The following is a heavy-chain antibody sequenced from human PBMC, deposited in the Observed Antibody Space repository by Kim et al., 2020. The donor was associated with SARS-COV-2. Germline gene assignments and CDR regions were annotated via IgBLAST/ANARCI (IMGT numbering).Heavy chain of an antibody. V-gene: IGHV4-34*01. Sequence: SETLSLTCAVYGGSFSGYYWSWIRQPPGKGLEWIGEINHSGSTNYNPSLKSRVTISVDTSKNQFSLKLSSVTAADTAVYYCARGLGRITMVRGVSNWFDPWGQGTLVTVSS. CDR3: ARGLGRITMVRGVSNWFDP. CDR2: INHSGST. D-gene: IGHD3-10*01. J-gene: IGHJ5*02. CDR1: GGSFSGYY.